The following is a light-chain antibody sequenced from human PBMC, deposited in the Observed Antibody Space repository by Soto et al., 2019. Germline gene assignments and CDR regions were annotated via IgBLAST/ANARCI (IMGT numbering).Light chain of an antibody. CDR1: SSDVGAYNL. Sequence: QSVLTQPASVSVTPEQSITVSCTGTSSDVGAYNLVSWYQQLPGKAPRLIIYEGTKRPSGISHRFSGSKSDNTASLTISGLRAEDEAHYPCFSYAGSRTFVFGGGTK. CDR2: EGT. CDR3: FSYAGSRTFV. V-gene: IGLV2-23*01. J-gene: IGLJ2*01.